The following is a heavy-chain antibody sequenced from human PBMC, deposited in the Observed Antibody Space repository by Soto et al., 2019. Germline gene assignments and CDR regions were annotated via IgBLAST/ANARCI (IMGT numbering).Heavy chain of an antibody. CDR3: ARENGRLGDRYWYFDL. V-gene: IGHV1-2*04. J-gene: IGHJ2*01. CDR2: INPNSGGT. Sequence: QVQLVQSGAEVKKPGASVKVSCKASGYTFTGYYMHWVRQAPGQGLEWMGWINPNSGGTNYAQKFQGWVTMTRDTSISTAYMELSRLRSDDTAVYYCARENGRLGDRYWYFDLWGRGTLVTVSS. D-gene: IGHD3-16*01. CDR1: GYTFTGYY.